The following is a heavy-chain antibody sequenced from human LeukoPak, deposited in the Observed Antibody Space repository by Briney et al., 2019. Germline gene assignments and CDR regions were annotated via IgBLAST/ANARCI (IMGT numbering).Heavy chain of an antibody. J-gene: IGHJ4*02. V-gene: IGHV1-18*01. CDR3: ARDLGYYGSGSYYLDY. Sequence: EASVKVSCKASGYTFTSYGISWVRQAPGQGLEWMGWISAYNGNTNYAQKLQGRVTMTTDTSTSTAYMELRSLRSDDTAVYDCARDLGYYGSGSYYLDYWGQGTLVTASS. CDR1: GYTFTSYG. CDR2: ISAYNGNT. D-gene: IGHD3-10*01.